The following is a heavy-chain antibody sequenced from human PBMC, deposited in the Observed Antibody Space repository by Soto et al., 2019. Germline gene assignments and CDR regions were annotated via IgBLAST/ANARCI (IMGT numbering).Heavy chain of an antibody. J-gene: IGHJ4*02. CDR1: GLIFSNYK. Sequence: GGSLRLSCAASGLIFSNYKMHWVRQAPGKGLVWVSRFNTDGIIVDYADSVKGRFTFSRDNAKNTLYLQINILRADDTAVYYCARDTDGLHYWGQGTLVTVSS. CDR2: FNTDGIIV. CDR3: ARDTDGLHY. V-gene: IGHV3-74*01.